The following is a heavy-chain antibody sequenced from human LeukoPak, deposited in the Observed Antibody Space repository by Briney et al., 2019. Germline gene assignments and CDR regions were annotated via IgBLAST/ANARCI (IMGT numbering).Heavy chain of an antibody. D-gene: IGHD5-18*01. CDR2: INPNSGGT. CDR3: ARGGYSYGTGSEYFQH. CDR1: GYTFTGYY. J-gene: IGHJ1*01. Sequence: ASVKVSCKASGYTFTGYYMHWVRQAPGQGLEWMAWINPNSGGTNYAQKFQGWVTMTRDTSISTAYMELSRLRSDDTAVYYCARGGYSYGTGSEYFQHWGQGTLVTVSS. V-gene: IGHV1-2*04.